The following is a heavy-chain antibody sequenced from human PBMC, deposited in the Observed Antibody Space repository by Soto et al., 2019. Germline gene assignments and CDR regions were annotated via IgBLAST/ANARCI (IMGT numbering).Heavy chain of an antibody. V-gene: IGHV3-33*01. D-gene: IGHD5-18*01. Sequence: PGGSLRLSCAASGFTFSSYGMHWVRQAPGKGLEWVAVIWYDGSNKYYADSVKGRFSISRDNSKNTLYLQMNSLRAEDTAVYYNAREPPPMVTAMVPRPYNFDYWGQGTLVTVSS. CDR3: AREPPPMVTAMVPRPYNFDY. CDR1: GFTFSSYG. CDR2: IWYDGSNK. J-gene: IGHJ4*02.